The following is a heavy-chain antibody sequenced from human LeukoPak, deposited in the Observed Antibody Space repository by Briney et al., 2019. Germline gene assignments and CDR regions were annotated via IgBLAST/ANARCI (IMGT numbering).Heavy chain of an antibody. V-gene: IGHV4-59*01. Sequence: SETLSLTCTVSGGSISSYYWSWIRQPPGKGLEWIGYIYFSGSTNYNPSLKSRVTISVDTSRNQFSLQLSSVTAADTAVYYCARTSHPHGSGWLFDYWGQGTLVTVSS. CDR2: IYFSGST. D-gene: IGHD6-13*01. CDR1: GGSISSYY. J-gene: IGHJ4*02. CDR3: ARTSHPHGSGWLFDY.